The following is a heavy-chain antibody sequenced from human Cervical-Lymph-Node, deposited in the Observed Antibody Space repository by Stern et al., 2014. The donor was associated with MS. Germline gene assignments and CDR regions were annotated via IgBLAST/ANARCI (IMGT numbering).Heavy chain of an antibody. Sequence: QLVESGPEVKKPGTSVKVSCKASGITFSRSAIQWLRQAPGQSPEWIGWIVVVNGNVNYAPRFQERVTITRDMSTSAVYMELRSLKSEDTAIYYCASERYTYYDDQRPPGGFDPWGQGTLVTVSS. J-gene: IGHJ5*02. CDR2: IVVVNGNV. D-gene: IGHD5-18*01. CDR3: ASERYTYYDDQRPPGGFDP. CDR1: GITFSRSA. V-gene: IGHV1-58*02.